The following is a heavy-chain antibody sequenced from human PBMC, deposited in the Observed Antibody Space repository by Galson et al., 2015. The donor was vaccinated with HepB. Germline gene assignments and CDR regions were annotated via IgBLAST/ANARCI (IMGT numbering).Heavy chain of an antibody. CDR3: ATSAQTTVTTPLEHYYYGMDV. CDR1: GYTLTELS. V-gene: IGHV1-24*01. CDR2: FDPEDGET. Sequence: SVKVSCKVSGYTLTELSMHWVRQAPGKGLEWMGGFDPEDGETIYAQKFQGRVTMTEDTSTDTAYMELSSLRSEDTAVYYCATSAQTTVTTPLEHYYYGMDVWGQGTTVTVSS. J-gene: IGHJ6*02. D-gene: IGHD4-17*01.